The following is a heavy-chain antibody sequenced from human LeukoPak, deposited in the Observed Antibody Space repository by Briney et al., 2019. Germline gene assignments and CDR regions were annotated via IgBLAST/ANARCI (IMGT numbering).Heavy chain of an antibody. D-gene: IGHD5-12*01. CDR3: ARTYIVATIRAFDI. Sequence: AGGSLRLSCAASGFTFSSYSMNWVRQAPGKGLEWVSSISSSSSYIYYADSVKGRFTISRDNAKNSLYLQMNSLRAEDTAVYYCARTYIVATIRAFDIRGQGTMVTVSS. CDR2: ISSSSSYI. J-gene: IGHJ3*02. CDR1: GFTFSSYS. V-gene: IGHV3-21*01.